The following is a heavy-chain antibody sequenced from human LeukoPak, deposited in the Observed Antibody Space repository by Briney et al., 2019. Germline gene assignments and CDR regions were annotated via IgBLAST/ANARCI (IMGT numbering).Heavy chain of an antibody. D-gene: IGHD1-7*01. V-gene: IGHV3-23*01. Sequence: PGGALRLSCAASGFSFESYGMNWVRQAPGKGLEWVSGITYSGRSTYYADSVKGRFTISRDNSENTLYLQMNSLRGDDTAVYYCARAHNWKYGSFDFWGQGTLVTVSS. CDR1: GFSFESYG. J-gene: IGHJ4*02. CDR3: ARAHNWKYGSFDF. CDR2: ITYSGRST.